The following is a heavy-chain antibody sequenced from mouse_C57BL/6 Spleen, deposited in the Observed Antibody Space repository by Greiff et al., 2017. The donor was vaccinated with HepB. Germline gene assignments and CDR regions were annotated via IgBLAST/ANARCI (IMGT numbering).Heavy chain of an antibody. V-gene: IGHV5-6*01. CDR2: ISSGGSYT. D-gene: IGHD4-1*01. CDR1: GFTFSSYG. J-gene: IGHJ1*03. Sequence: DVQLVESGGDLVKPGGSLKLSCAASGFTFSSYGMSWVRQTPDKRLEWVATISSGGSYTYYPDSVKGRFTISRDNAKNTLYLQMSSLKSEDTAMYYCARHRTGTRYFDVWGTGTTVTVSS. CDR3: ARHRTGTRYFDV.